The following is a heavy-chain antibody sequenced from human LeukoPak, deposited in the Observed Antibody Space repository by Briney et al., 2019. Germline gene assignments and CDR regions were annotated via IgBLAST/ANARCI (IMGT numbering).Heavy chain of an antibody. CDR2: IYPGDSDT. CDR3: ARGIAAAGVTNFDY. Sequence: KTGESLKISCKGSGSSFTTYWTGWVRQMPGRGLEWMGIIYPGDSDTRYRSSFQGQVTISADKSISTAYLQWSSLKASDTAMYYCARGIAAAGVTNFDYWGQGTLVTVSS. CDR1: GSSFTTYW. V-gene: IGHV5-51*01. J-gene: IGHJ4*02. D-gene: IGHD6-13*01.